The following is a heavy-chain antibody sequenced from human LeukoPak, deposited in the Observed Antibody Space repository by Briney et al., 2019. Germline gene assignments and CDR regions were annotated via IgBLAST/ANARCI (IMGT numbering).Heavy chain of an antibody. Sequence: PSQTLSLTCTVSGGSISSGGYYWSWIRQHPGKGLGWIGYIYYSGSTYYNPSLKSRVTISVDTSKNQFSLKLSSVTAADTAVYYCARAGICSGGSCYRGYGDRGSINWFDPWGQGTLVTVST. J-gene: IGHJ5*02. CDR3: ARAGICSGGSCYRGYGDRGSINWFDP. V-gene: IGHV4-31*03. D-gene: IGHD2-15*01. CDR2: IYYSGST. CDR1: GGSISSGGYY.